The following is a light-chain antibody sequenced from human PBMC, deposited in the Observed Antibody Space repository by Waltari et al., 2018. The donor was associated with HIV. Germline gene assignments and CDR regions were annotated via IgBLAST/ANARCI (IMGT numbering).Light chain of an antibody. CDR1: ALPTQF. J-gene: IGLJ3*02. CDR3: ESADDSGDHWV. Sequence: SYELTQPPSVSVSPGQTATITCSGAALPTQFASWYQQKAGQAPLMVIYKDNKRPSGIPDRFSGSMSGATVMLIISGVLPEDEAVYYCESADDSGDHWVFGGGTKLSVL. V-gene: IGLV3-25*03. CDR2: KDN.